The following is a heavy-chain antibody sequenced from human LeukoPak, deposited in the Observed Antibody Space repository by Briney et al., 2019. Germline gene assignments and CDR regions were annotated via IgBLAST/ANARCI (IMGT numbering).Heavy chain of an antibody. D-gene: IGHD3-22*01. Sequence: PGGSLRLSCAASGFTFSSYAMSWVRQAPGKWLEWVSAISGSGGSTYYADSVKGRFTISRDNSKNTLYLQMNSLRAEDTAVYYCAKFYYDSSGYPDYWGQGTLVTVSS. J-gene: IGHJ4*02. CDR1: GFTFSSYA. CDR2: ISGSGGST. V-gene: IGHV3-23*01. CDR3: AKFYYDSSGYPDY.